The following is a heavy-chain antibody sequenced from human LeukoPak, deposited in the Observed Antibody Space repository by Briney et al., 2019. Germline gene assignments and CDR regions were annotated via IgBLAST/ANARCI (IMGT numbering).Heavy chain of an antibody. J-gene: IGHJ4*02. Sequence: GGSLRLSCAASGFTFGTFAMTWVRQAPGKRPEWVSSITNSGSSTYYADSVRRRFTISRDNSRNPLYLQIFGRRAEDTAVYFCAKYIFSSTPYFDYGGQGTLVSVSS. V-gene: IGHV3-23*01. CDR1: GFTFGTFA. CDR2: ITNSGSST. CDR3: AKYIFSSTPYFDY. D-gene: IGHD6-13*01.